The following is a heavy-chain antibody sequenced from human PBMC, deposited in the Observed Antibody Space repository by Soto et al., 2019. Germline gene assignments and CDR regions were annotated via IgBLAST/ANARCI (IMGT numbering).Heavy chain of an antibody. J-gene: IGHJ4*02. CDR2: ISSSSTYI. V-gene: IGHV3-21*01. D-gene: IGHD6-13*01. Sequence: EVQVVESGGGLVTPGGSLRLSCAASGFTFSSYTMNWVRQAPGKGLEWVSSISSSSTYIYYAVSVKGRFTISRDNAKNSRYLQMNSLRAEDTAVYFCARFTHSSTGYTSRSYFDYWGQGTLVTVSS. CDR3: ARFTHSSTGYTSRSYFDY. CDR1: GFTFSSYT.